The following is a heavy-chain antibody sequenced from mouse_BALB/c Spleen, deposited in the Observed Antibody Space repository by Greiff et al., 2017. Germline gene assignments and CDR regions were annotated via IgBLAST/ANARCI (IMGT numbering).Heavy chain of an antibody. CDR3: AREITTEGYVDY. Sequence: VQLQQSGPGLVQPSQSLSLTCTVTGYSITSDYAWTWIRQFPGNKLEWMGYISYSGSTSDNPSLNSRIPITRDTSKSQFFLQLNSVTTEDTATYYCAREITTEGYVDYWGQGTTLTVAS. V-gene: IGHV3-2*02. CDR1: GYSITSDYA. CDR2: ISYSGST. D-gene: IGHD2-4*01. J-gene: IGHJ2*01.